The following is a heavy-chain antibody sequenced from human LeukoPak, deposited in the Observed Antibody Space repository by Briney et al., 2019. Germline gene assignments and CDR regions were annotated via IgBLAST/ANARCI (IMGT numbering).Heavy chain of an antibody. D-gene: IGHD2-15*01. Sequence: GASVKVSCKVSGYTLTELSMHWVRQATGQGLEWMGWMNPNSGNTVYTQKFQGRVTMTRYTSISTAYMELSSLRSEDTAMYYCARKNYCSGGSCYSRGWFDPWGQGTLVTVSS. J-gene: IGHJ5*02. CDR2: MNPNSGNT. V-gene: IGHV1-8*01. CDR1: GYTLTELS. CDR3: ARKNYCSGGSCYSRGWFDP.